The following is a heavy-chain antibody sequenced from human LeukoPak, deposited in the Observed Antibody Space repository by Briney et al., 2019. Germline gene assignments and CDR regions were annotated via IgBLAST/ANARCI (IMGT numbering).Heavy chain of an antibody. J-gene: IGHJ4*02. CDR2: INWNGGST. CDR3: GRVVSSGWYGGFDY. D-gene: IGHD6-19*01. CDR1: GFTFDDYG. V-gene: IGHV3-20*04. Sequence: TGGSLRLSCAASGFTFDDYGMSWVRQAPGKGLEWVSGINWNGGSTGYADSVKGRFTISRDNAKNSLYLQMNSLRAEDTALYYCGRVVSSGWYGGFDYWGQGTLVTVSS.